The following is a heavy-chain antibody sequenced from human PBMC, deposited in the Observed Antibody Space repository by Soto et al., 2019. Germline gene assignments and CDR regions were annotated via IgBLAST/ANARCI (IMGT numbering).Heavy chain of an antibody. CDR3: ARDRSYYYDSSGYYEAPWFDP. Sequence: ASVKVSCKASGYTFTSYAMHWVRQAPGQRLEWMGWINAGNGNTKYSQKFQGRVTITRDTSASTAYMELSSLRSEDTAVYYCARDRSYYYDSSGYYEAPWFDPWGKGTRVIVS. J-gene: IGHJ5*02. D-gene: IGHD3-22*01. V-gene: IGHV1-3*01. CDR1: GYTFTSYA. CDR2: INAGNGNT.